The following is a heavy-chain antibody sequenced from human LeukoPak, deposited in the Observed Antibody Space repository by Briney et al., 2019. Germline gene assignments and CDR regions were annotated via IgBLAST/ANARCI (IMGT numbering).Heavy chain of an antibody. CDR3: ASVTLSIAAAGSATAREDYYYYYGMDV. V-gene: IGHV3-30-3*01. J-gene: IGHJ6*02. Sequence: PGGSLRLSCAASGFTFSSYAMHWVRQAPGKGLEWVAVISYDGSNKYYADSVKGRFTISRDNSKNTLYLQMNSLRAEDTAVYYCASVTLSIAAAGSATAREDYYYYYGMDVWGQGTTVTVSS. D-gene: IGHD6-13*01. CDR2: ISYDGSNK. CDR1: GFTFSSYA.